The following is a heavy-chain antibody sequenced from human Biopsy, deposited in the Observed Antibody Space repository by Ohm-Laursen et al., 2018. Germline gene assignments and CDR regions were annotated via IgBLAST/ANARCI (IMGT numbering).Heavy chain of an antibody. CDR3: ARGRGWGNTYFRSFDY. V-gene: IGHV4-59*01. CDR2: NQNSGST. CDR1: CGSLSGYF. D-gene: IGHD3-9*01. Sequence: GTLSLTCTVSCGSLSGYFWGWIRQPPGEGMGWIGHNQNSGSTNYNPSLKSRVTISADTSKNQFSLKLSSVTAADTAMYYCARGRGWGNTYFRSFDYWGQGTLVTVSS. J-gene: IGHJ4*02.